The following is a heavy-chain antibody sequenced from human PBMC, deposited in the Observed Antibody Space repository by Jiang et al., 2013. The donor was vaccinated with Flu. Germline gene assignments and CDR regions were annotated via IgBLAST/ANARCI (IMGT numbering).Heavy chain of an antibody. V-gene: IGHV1-2*02. J-gene: IGHJ5*02. CDR1: GYTFTGYY. CDR2: INPNSGGT. Sequence: SGAEVKKPGASVKVSCKASGYTFTGYYMHWVRQAPGQGLEWMGWINPNSGGTNYAQKFQGRVTMTRDTSISTAYMELSRLRSDDTAVYYCARDGSLEMATISGGNWFDPWGQGTLVTVSS. D-gene: IGHD5-24*01. CDR3: ARDGSLEMATISGGNWFDP.